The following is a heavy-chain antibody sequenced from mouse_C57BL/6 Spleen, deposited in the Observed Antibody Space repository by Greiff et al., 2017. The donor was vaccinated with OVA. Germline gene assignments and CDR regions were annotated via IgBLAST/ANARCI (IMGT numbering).Heavy chain of an antibody. J-gene: IGHJ4*01. CDR2: IRNKANGYTT. V-gene: IGHV7-3*01. Sequence: DVKLVESGGGLVQPGGSLSLSCAASGFTFTDYYMSWVRQPPGKALEWLGFIRNKANGYTTEYSASVKGRFTISRDNSQSIPYLQMNALRAEDSATYYCARYDYDSAMDYWGQGTSVTVSS. CDR3: ARYDYDSAMDY. D-gene: IGHD2-4*01. CDR1: GFTFTDYY.